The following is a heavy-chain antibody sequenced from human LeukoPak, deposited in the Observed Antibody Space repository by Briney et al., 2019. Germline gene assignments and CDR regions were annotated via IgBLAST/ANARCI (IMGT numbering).Heavy chain of an antibody. V-gene: IGHV3-74*01. J-gene: IGHJ5*02. Sequence: GGSLRLSCAASGFPFSNYWMHWVRHAPGKGLVWVSRINTDGRSTSYVDSVKGRFTISRDNAKNTLNLQMNSLRAEDTAVYYCARDLGQYYDTSDNWFDPWGQGTLVTVSS. CDR3: ARDLGQYYDTSDNWFDP. D-gene: IGHD3-22*01. CDR2: INTDGRST. CDR1: GFPFSNYW.